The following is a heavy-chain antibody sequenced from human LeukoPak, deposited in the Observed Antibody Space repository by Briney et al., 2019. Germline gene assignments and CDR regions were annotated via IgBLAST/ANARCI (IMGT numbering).Heavy chain of an antibody. CDR2: IIPIFGTA. CDR1: GGTFSSYA. CDR3: AREYCSSTSCYTKYNWFDP. D-gene: IGHD2-2*02. V-gene: IGHV1-69*05. J-gene: IGHJ5*02. Sequence: SVKVSCKASGGTFSSYAISWVRQAPGQGLEWMGGIIPIFGTANYAQKFQGRVTITTDESTSTAYMELSSLRSEDTAVYYCAREYCSSTSCYTKYNWFDPWGQGTLVTVSS.